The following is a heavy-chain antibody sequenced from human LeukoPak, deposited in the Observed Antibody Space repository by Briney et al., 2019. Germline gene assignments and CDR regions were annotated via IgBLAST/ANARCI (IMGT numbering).Heavy chain of an antibody. CDR3: ASRSEDVVDY. Sequence: GGTRSLACVASGFTFSNYGMNWVRQAPGEGLEWVSSISGTGGSTYYADFVKGRFTLSRDNSKHTPYLQMNSLRAEATAVYYCASRSEDVVDYWGQGTLVTVSS. J-gene: IGHJ4*02. V-gene: IGHV3-23*01. CDR1: GFTFSNYG. CDR2: ISGTGGST.